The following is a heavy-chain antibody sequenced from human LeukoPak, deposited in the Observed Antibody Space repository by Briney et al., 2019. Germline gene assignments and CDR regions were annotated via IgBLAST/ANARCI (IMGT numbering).Heavy chain of an antibody. CDR2: TYYRSKWYN. Sequence: SQTLSLTCAISGDTVSSNSAAWNWIRQSPSRGLEWLGRTYYRSKWYNDYATSVKGRITINPVTSKNQLSLQLNSVTPEDTAVYYCVRVPAAGMSFQHWGQGTLVTVSS. CDR1: GDTVSSNSAA. CDR3: VRVPAAGMSFQH. D-gene: IGHD6-13*01. V-gene: IGHV6-1*01. J-gene: IGHJ1*01.